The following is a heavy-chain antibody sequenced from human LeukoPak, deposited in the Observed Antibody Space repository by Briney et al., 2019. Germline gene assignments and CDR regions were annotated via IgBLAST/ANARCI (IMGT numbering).Heavy chain of an antibody. Sequence: GGSLRLSCAASGFSVSSNFMSWVRQAPGKGLEWVSSITPSGTYIYYADSVRGRFTISRDNAKNSLYLQMNSLTAEDTAVYYCARNLNSPIAVAGSDYWGQGTLVTVSS. CDR3: ARNLNSPIAVAGSDY. D-gene: IGHD6-19*01. CDR1: GFSVSSNF. V-gene: IGHV3-21*01. J-gene: IGHJ4*02. CDR2: ITPSGTYI.